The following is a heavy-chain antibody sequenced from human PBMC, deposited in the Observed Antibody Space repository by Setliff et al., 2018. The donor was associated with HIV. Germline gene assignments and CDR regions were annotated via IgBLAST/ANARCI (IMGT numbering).Heavy chain of an antibody. CDR1: GGSISSGAYL. CDR3: ARFYYHYDSTNDAFDI. Sequence: TSETLSLTCTVSGGSISSGAYLWAWIRQPAGKGLEWIGRIFRAGNATYSPSLKSRATMSIDASQNQFSLKLKHVTAADTAVYYCARFYYHYDSTNDAFDIWGQGTMVTVSS. CDR2: IFRAGNA. V-gene: IGHV4-61*02. D-gene: IGHD3-22*01. J-gene: IGHJ3*02.